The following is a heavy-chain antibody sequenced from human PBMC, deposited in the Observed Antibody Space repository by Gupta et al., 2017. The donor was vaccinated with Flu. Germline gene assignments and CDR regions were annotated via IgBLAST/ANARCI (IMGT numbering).Heavy chain of an antibody. CDR3: AKGFGYSYGYVDY. V-gene: IGHV3-9*01. CDR1: GFTLDDYA. J-gene: IGHJ4*02. Sequence: DVQLVESGGGLVQPGRSLRLSCAAPGFTLDDYAMHCVRQAPGKGLEWVSGISWNSGSIGYADSVKGRFTISRDNAKNSLYLQMNSLRAEDTALYYCAKGFGYSYGYVDYWGQGTLVTVSS. CDR2: ISWNSGSI. D-gene: IGHD5-18*01.